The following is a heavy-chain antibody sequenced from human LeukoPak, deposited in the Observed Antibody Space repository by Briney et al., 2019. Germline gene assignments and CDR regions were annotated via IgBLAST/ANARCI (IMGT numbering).Heavy chain of an antibody. CDR2: IHHSGST. J-gene: IGHJ3*02. CDR3: ARHRSGSPVSAFDI. V-gene: IGHV4-38-2*01. CDR1: GYSISSGYY. D-gene: IGHD1-26*01. Sequence: SETLSLTCAVSGYSISSGYYWGWIRHPPGKGLEWIGSIHHSGSTYYNPSLKSRVTISVDTSKNQFSLKLSSVTAADTAVYYCARHRSGSPVSAFDIWGQGTMVTVSS.